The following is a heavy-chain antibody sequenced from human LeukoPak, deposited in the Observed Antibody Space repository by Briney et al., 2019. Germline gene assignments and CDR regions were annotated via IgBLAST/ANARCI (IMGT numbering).Heavy chain of an antibody. D-gene: IGHD1-7*01. CDR1: GYTFTSYG. V-gene: IGHV1-18*01. J-gene: IGHJ6*02. Sequence: ASVKVSCKASGYTFTSYGISWVRQAPGQGLEWMGWISAYNGNTNYAQKLQGRVTMTTDTSTSTAYMELRSLRSDDTAVYYCAREELSYRYYYYGMDVWGQGTTVTVSS. CDR3: AREELSYRYYYYGMDV. CDR2: ISAYNGNT.